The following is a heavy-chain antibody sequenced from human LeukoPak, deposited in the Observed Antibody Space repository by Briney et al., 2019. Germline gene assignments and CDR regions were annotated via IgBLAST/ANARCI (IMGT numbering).Heavy chain of an antibody. V-gene: IGHV1-46*01. CDR1: GYTFTSYY. J-gene: IGHJ4*02. CDR2: INPSGGST. Sequence: ASVKVSCKASGYTFTSYYMHWVRQAPGQGLEWMGIINPSGGSTSYAQKFQGRVTMTRDTSTSTVYMELSSLRSEDTAVYYCARDPYSSGWCGDYFDYWGQGTLVTVSS. D-gene: IGHD6-19*01. CDR3: ARDPYSSGWCGDYFDY.